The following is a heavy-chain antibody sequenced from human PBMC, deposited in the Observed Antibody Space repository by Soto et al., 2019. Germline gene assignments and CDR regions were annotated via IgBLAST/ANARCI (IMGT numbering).Heavy chain of an antibody. Sequence: PGESLKISCKGSGYSFTIYWIGWVRQMPGKVLDVMGIIYASDSYTRXXPSFQAHXXISAYKSLRAXYLQWXIPKASAHAXHYCARLLSDATYGMDVWGQGTTVTVSS. CDR2: IYASDSYT. CDR1: GYSFTIYW. J-gene: IGHJ6*02. D-gene: IGHD2-2*01. V-gene: IGHV5-51*01. CDR3: ARLLSDATYGMDV.